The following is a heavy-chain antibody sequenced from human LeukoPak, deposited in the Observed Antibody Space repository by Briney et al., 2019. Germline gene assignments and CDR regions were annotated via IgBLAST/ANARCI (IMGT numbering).Heavy chain of an antibody. Sequence: PGGSLRLSCAASGFTFSSYGMHWVRKAPGKGLEWVAVISYDGSNKYYADSVKGRFTISRDNSKNTLYLQMNSLRAEDTAVYYSWWLSDGMDVWGQGTTVTVSS. V-gene: IGHV3-30*03. CDR2: ISYDGSNK. CDR3: WWLSDGMDV. CDR1: GFTFSSYG. D-gene: IGHD3-22*01. J-gene: IGHJ6*02.